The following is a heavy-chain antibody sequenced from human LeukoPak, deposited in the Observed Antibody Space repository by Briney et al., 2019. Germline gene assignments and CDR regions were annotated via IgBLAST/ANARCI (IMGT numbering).Heavy chain of an antibody. Sequence: PGGSLRLSCAASGFTFSSYWMSWVRQAPGKGLEWVANIRQDGGEKNYVDSVKGRFTISRDNAKNSLYLQMNSLRAEDTAVYYCTRDWIIALGKGLEDYWGQGTLATVSS. CDR1: GFTFSSYW. CDR2: IRQDGGEK. D-gene: IGHD3-3*02. J-gene: IGHJ4*02. V-gene: IGHV3-7*04. CDR3: TRDWIIALGKGLEDY.